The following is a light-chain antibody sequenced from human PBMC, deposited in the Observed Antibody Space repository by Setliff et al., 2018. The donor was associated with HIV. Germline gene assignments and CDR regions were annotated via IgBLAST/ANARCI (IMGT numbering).Light chain of an antibody. J-gene: IGLJ1*01. CDR2: QAT. CDR3: CSNTGSNTFV. CDR1: SSDIGRYNL. Sequence: SSLTQPASVSGSPGQSITISCTGTSSDIGRYNLVSWYQQYPGKAPKLMIYQATKRPSGVSNRFSGSKSGNVASLTISGLQAEDGADYYCCSNTGSNTFVFGTGTKVTVL. V-gene: IGLV2-23*01.